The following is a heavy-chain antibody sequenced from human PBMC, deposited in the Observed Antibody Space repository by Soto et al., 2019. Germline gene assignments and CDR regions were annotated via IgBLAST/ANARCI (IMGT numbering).Heavy chain of an antibody. CDR2: IWYDGSNK. J-gene: IGHJ4*02. CDR3: ARDYAAVADY. Sequence: QVQLVESGGGVVQPGRSLRLSCAASGFTFSSYGMHWVRQAPGKGLEWVAVIWYDGSNKYYADSVKGRFTISRDNSKNTLDLQMNSLRAEDTAVYYCARDYAAVADYWGQGTLVTVSS. CDR1: GFTFSSYG. V-gene: IGHV3-33*01. D-gene: IGHD6-19*01.